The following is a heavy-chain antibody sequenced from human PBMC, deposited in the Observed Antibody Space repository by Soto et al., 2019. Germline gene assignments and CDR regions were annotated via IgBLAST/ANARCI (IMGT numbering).Heavy chain of an antibody. V-gene: IGHV1-18*01. CDR2: ISAYNGNT. Sequence: QVQLVQSGAEVKKPGASVKVSCKASGYTFTSYGISWVRQAPGQGLEWMGWISAYNGNTNYAQKLQGRVTMTTDTSTSKAYMELRSLRSDDTAVYYCARHIVVVTATPDAFDIWGQGTMVTVSS. D-gene: IGHD2-21*02. CDR1: GYTFTSYG. CDR3: ARHIVVVTATPDAFDI. J-gene: IGHJ3*02.